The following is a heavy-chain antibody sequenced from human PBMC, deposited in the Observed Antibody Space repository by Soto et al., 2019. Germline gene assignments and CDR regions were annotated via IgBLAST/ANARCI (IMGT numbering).Heavy chain of an antibody. J-gene: IGHJ6*03. CDR2: ISSSSSTI. D-gene: IGHD2-2*01. V-gene: IGHV3-48*01. CDR3: AGVVPAAMEYYYYYMDV. Sequence: GGSLRLSCAASGFTFSSYSMNWVRQAPGKGLEWVSYISSSSSTIYYADSVKGRFTISRDNAKNSLYLQMNSLRAEDTAVYYCAGVVPAAMEYYYYYMDVWGKGTTVTVSS. CDR1: GFTFSSYS.